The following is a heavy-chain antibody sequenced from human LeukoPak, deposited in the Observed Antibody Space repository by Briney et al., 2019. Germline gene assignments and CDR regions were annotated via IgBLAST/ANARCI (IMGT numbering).Heavy chain of an antibody. Sequence: SETLSLTCTVSGGSISSYYWSWIRQPAGKGLEWIGRIYTGGSTNYNPSLKSRVTMSVDTSKNQFSLKLSSVTAADTAVYYCARDPGDIVVVPGWFDPWGQGTLVTVSS. CDR1: GGSISSYY. V-gene: IGHV4-4*07. J-gene: IGHJ5*02. CDR3: ARDPGDIVVVPGWFDP. CDR2: IYTGGST. D-gene: IGHD2-2*01.